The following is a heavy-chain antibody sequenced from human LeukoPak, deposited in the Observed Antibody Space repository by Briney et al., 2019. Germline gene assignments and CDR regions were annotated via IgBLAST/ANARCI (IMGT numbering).Heavy chain of an antibody. J-gene: IGHJ4*02. V-gene: IGHV3-74*03. D-gene: IGHD6-19*01. CDR2: INSDGSST. CDR3: ARDQSAMAGRLDCFDS. CDR1: GFTFSSYW. Sequence: GGSLRLSCAAPGFTFSSYWMHWVRQAPGKGLVWVSRINSDGSSTEYADSVKGRFTISRDNAKNTLYLQMNSLRAEDTAVYYCARDQSAMAGRLDCFDSWGQGTLVTVSS.